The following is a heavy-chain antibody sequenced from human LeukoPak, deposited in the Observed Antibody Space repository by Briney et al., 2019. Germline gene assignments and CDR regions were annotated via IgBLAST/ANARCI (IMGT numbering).Heavy chain of an antibody. D-gene: IGHD5-24*01. V-gene: IGHV4-59*01. CDR2: IYYSGST. Sequence: PSETLSLTCTVSGGSISSYYWSWIRQPPGKGLEWIGYIYYSGSTNYNPSLKSRVTISVDTSKNQFSLKLSSVTAADTAVYYCARDLGRDGYKHWGQGTLVTVFS. CDR3: ARDLGRDGYKH. CDR1: GGSISSYY. J-gene: IGHJ1*01.